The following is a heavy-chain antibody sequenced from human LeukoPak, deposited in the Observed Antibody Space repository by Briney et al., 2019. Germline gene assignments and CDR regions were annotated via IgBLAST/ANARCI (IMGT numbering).Heavy chain of an antibody. CDR2: ISSSSSYI. D-gene: IGHD5-18*01. CDR1: GFTFSNYA. CDR3: AREGGYSYGYRVVDY. J-gene: IGHJ4*02. Sequence: GRSLRLSCAASGFTFSNYAMHWVRQAPGKGLEWVSSISSSSSYIYYADSVKGRFTISRDNAKNSLYLQMNSLRAEDTAVYYCAREGGYSYGYRVVDYWGQGTLVTVSS. V-gene: IGHV3-21*01.